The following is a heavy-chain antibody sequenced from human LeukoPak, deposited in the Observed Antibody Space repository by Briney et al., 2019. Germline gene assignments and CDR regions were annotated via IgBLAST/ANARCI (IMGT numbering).Heavy chain of an antibody. CDR2: IYYSGST. CDR1: GGPISSGGYY. Sequence: PSETLSLTCTVSGGPISSGGYYWSWIRQHPGKGLEWIGYIYYSGSTYYNPSLKSRVTISVDTSKNQFSLKLSSVTAADTAVYYCARTAPFIATNIAAPTFDYWGQGTLVTVSS. D-gene: IGHD6-6*01. V-gene: IGHV4-31*03. J-gene: IGHJ4*02. CDR3: ARTAPFIATNIAAPTFDY.